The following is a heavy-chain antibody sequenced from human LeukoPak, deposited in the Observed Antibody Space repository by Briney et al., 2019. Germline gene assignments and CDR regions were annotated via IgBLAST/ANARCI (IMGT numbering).Heavy chain of an antibody. Sequence: SVKVSCKASGGTFSSYAISWVRQAPGQGLEWMGGIIPTFGTANYAQKFQGRVTITADESTSTAYMELSSLRSEDTAVYYCARGHGFGVVIMNFDYWGQGTLVTVSS. CDR3: ARGHGFGVVIMNFDY. J-gene: IGHJ4*02. CDR2: IIPTFGTA. D-gene: IGHD3-3*01. V-gene: IGHV1-69*13. CDR1: GGTFSSYA.